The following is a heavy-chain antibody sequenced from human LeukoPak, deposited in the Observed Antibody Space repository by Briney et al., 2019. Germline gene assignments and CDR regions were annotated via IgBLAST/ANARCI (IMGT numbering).Heavy chain of an antibody. Sequence: PGGSLRLSCAASGFTFSSYSMNWVRQAPGKGLEWVSSISSSSNYIYYADSVKGRLTISRDNAKNSLYLQMNSLRAEDTAVYYCARDAGYSSSWSKPWYYFDYWGQGTLVTVSS. CDR1: GFTFSSYS. J-gene: IGHJ4*02. D-gene: IGHD6-13*01. CDR2: ISSSSNYI. V-gene: IGHV3-21*01. CDR3: ARDAGYSSSWSKPWYYFDY.